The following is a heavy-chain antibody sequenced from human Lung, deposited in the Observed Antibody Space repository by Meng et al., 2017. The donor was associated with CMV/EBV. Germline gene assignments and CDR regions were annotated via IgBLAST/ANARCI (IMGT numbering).Heavy chain of an antibody. J-gene: IGHJ6*02. CDR2: MNPDRGAV. CDR1: GYTFTGYY. CDR3: ARDLKGTTVTATGLYGMDV. V-gene: IGHV1-2*02. D-gene: IGHD4-11*01. Sequence: ASVNVSCKASGYTFTGYYILWVRQAPGQGLEWMGWMNPDRGAVNYVQKFQGRVTMTRDSSISTAYMELSRLRSNDTAVYYCARDLKGTTVTATGLYGMDVWGQGTTVPSP.